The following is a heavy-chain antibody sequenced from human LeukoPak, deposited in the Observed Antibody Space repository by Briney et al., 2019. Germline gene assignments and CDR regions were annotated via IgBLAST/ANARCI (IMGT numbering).Heavy chain of an antibody. V-gene: IGHV4-34*01. J-gene: IGHJ4*02. CDR3: ARGTVVAAATGGSS. D-gene: IGHD2-2*01. Sequence: PSETLSLTCAVYGGSISSYYWSWIRQPPGKGLEWIGGINHSGSTNYNPSLKSRVTMSVDTSKNQFSLKLSSVTAADTAVYYCARGTVVAAATGGSSRGQGTPGTVSS. CDR2: INHSGST. CDR1: GGSISSYY.